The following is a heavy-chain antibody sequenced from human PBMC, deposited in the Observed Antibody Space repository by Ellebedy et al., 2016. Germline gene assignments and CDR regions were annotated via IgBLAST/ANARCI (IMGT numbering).Heavy chain of an antibody. J-gene: IGHJ4*02. CDR2: INHSGST. CDR3: ARHPPPPPPYSSGLPLNYFDY. D-gene: IGHD6-19*01. V-gene: IGHV4-34*01. CDR1: GGSFSGYY. Sequence: GSLRLSCAVYGGSFSGYYWSWIRQPPGKGLEWIGEINHSGSTNYNPSLKSRVTISVDTSKNQFSLKLSSVTAADTAVYYCARHPPPPPPYSSGLPLNYFDYWGQGTLVTVSS.